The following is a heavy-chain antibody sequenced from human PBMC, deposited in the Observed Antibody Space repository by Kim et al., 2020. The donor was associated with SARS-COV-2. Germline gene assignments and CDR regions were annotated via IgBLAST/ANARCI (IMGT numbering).Heavy chain of an antibody. CDR3: AKSMVQGGHYFDY. J-gene: IGHJ4*02. V-gene: IGHV3-33*06. D-gene: IGHD3-10*01. CDR1: GFTFSSYG. CDR2: IWYDGSNK. Sequence: GGSLRLSCAASGFTFSSYGMHWVRQAPGKGLEWVAVIWYDGSNKYYADSVKGRFTISRDNSKNTLYLQMNSLRAEDTAVYYCAKSMVQGGHYFDYWGQGTLVTVSS.